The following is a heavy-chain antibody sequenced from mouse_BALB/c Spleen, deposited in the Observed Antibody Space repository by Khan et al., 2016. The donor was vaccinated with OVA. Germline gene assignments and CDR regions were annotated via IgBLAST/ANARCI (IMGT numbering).Heavy chain of an antibody. CDR1: GYAFSNYW. J-gene: IGHJ3*01. Sequence: QVQLKESGAVLVRPGSSMKISCKASGYAFSNYWMNWVKQGPGQGLEWIGQIYSGDGNTNYKGKFKDKATLTADKYSNTAYLQLSSLTAENYAIYFCARSGYDLFTYWGQGTLVTVSA. CDR3: ARSGYDLFTY. D-gene: IGHD2-14*01. CDR2: IYSGDGNT. V-gene: IGHV1-80*01.